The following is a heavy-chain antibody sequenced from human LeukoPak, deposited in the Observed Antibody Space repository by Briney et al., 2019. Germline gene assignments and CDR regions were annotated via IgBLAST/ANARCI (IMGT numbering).Heavy chain of an antibody. CDR2: IYWDDDK. CDR3: AHSPTRLFYDYVWGSYYFDY. V-gene: IGHV2-5*02. J-gene: IGHJ4*02. D-gene: IGHD3-16*01. CDR1: GFSLSTSGVG. Sequence: SGPTLVKPTQTLTLTCTFSGFSLSTSGVGVGWIRQPPGKALEWLALIYWDDDKRYSPSLKSRLAITKDTSKNQVVLTMTNMDPVDTATYYCAHSPTRLFYDYVWGSYYFDYWGQGTLVTVSS.